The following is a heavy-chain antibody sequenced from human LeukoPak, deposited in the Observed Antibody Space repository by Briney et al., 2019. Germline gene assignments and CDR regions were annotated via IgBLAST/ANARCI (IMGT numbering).Heavy chain of an antibody. Sequence: GTSLRLSCVGSGFTFNFYGMHRVRQAPGKGLEWVANIWSDASNKYYADSVRGRFTISRENSKNAVYLQMDSLRAEDTAVYYCATNYKLHDYWGQGTLVTVSS. D-gene: IGHD3-10*01. V-gene: IGHV3-33*01. J-gene: IGHJ4*02. CDR3: ATNYKLHDY. CDR1: GFTFNFYG. CDR2: IWSDASNK.